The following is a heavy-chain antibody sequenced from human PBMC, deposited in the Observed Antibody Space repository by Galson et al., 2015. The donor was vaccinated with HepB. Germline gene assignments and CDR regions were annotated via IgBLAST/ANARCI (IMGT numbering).Heavy chain of an antibody. CDR1: GFTFSSYA. CDR3: AKDHYDSSGYYYGFPRYDAFDI. Sequence: SLRLSCAASGFTFSSYAMSWVRQAPGKGLEWVSAISGSGGSTYYADSVKGRFTISRDNSKNTLYLQMNSLRAEDTAVYYCAKDHYDSSGYYYGFPRYDAFDIWGQGTMVTVSS. V-gene: IGHV3-23*01. J-gene: IGHJ3*02. CDR2: ISGSGGST. D-gene: IGHD3-22*01.